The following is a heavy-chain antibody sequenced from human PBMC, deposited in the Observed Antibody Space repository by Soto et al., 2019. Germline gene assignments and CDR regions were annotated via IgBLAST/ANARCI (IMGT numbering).Heavy chain of an antibody. Sequence: SVKVSCKASGGTFSTHAIIWVRQAPGHGLEWMGGIIPISGTTYYTRKFQGRVTITADEPTSTAFMELSSLKSEDTAVFYCARGYCSGGNCYSGMDVWGQGTMVTVSS. CDR3: ARGYCSGGNCYSGMDV. CDR2: IIPISGTT. CDR1: GGTFSTHA. D-gene: IGHD2-15*01. J-gene: IGHJ6*02. V-gene: IGHV1-69*13.